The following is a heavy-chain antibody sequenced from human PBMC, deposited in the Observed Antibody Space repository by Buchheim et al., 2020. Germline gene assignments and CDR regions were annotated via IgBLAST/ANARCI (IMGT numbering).Heavy chain of an antibody. V-gene: IGHV1-69*04. D-gene: IGHD3-3*01. J-gene: IGHJ6*02. CDR1: GGTFSRYA. CDR3: ARDDFWSGYYLSDYYYGMDV. Sequence: QVQLVQSGAEVKKPGSSVKVSCKASGGTFSRYAISWVRQAPGQGLEWMGRIIPILGIANYAQKFQGRVTITADKSTSPAYMELSSLRSEDTAVYYCARDDFWSGYYLSDYYYGMDVWGQGTT. CDR2: IIPILGIA.